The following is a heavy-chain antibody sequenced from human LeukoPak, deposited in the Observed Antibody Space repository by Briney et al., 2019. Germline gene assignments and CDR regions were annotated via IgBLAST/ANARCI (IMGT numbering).Heavy chain of an antibody. Sequence: GGSLRLSCAASGFTFSSYAMSWVRQAPGKGLEWVSAISGSGGSTYYADSVKGRFTISRDNSKITLYLQMNSLRAEDTAVYYCATALRFLEWNRGGQGTLVTVSS. D-gene: IGHD3-3*01. CDR1: GFTFSSYA. V-gene: IGHV3-23*01. J-gene: IGHJ4*02. CDR2: ISGSGGST. CDR3: ATALRFLEWNR.